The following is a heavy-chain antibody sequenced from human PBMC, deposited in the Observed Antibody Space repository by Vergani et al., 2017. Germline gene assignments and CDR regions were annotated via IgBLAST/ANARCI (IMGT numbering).Heavy chain of an antibody. CDR1: GYTFTSYG. CDR3: ARVAPSNSEVTPTAFDV. Sequence: QVQLVQSGAAVKKPGASVKVSCTASGYTFTSYGISWVRQAPGQGLEWMGWISAYNGNTNYAQKLQGRVTMTTDTSTSTAYMELRSLRSDDTAVYYCARVAPSNSEVTPTAFDVWGQGTMVTVSS. V-gene: IGHV1-18*04. J-gene: IGHJ3*01. CDR2: ISAYNGNT. D-gene: IGHD1-1*01.